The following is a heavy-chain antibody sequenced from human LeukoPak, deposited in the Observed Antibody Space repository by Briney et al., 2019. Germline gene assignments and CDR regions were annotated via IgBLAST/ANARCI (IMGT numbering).Heavy chain of an antibody. D-gene: IGHD3-16*02. CDR3: ARHRYDYVWGSYRSRNFDY. CDR2: IYYSGST. CDR1: GGSISSSSYY. J-gene: IGHJ4*02. Sequence: SETLSLTCTVSGGSISSSSYYWGWIRQPPGKGLEWIGSIYYSGSTYYNPSLKSRVTISVDTSKNQFSLKLSSVTAADTAVYYCARHRYDYVWGSYRSRNFDYWGQGTLVTVSS. V-gene: IGHV4-39*01.